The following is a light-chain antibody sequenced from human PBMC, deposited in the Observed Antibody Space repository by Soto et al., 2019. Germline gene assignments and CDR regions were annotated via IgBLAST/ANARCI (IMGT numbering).Light chain of an antibody. V-gene: IGKV3-11*01. CDR1: QSVSNY. CDR2: DTT. Sequence: ETLLTQSPGTLSLSPGERATLSCRASQSVSNYSAWFQQKPGQAPRLLIFDTTNRAPGTPARFSGSGSVTDFTLTISSLEPEDFAVYYCQQRRNLPYTFGQGTKLEIK. CDR3: QQRRNLPYT. J-gene: IGKJ2*01.